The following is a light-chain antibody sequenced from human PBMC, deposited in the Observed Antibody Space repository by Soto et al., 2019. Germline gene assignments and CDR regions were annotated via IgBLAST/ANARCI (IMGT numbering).Light chain of an antibody. Sequence: ILMTQSPATLSVSPGERATLSCRASQSVSNILAWYQQKPGQAPRLLIYDASTRATGIPARLSGSGSGTEFTLTISGLQSEDFAVYYCQQYNYWPPWTFGQGTKVEIK. V-gene: IGKV3-15*01. CDR1: QSVSNI. CDR2: DAS. J-gene: IGKJ1*01. CDR3: QQYNYWPPWT.